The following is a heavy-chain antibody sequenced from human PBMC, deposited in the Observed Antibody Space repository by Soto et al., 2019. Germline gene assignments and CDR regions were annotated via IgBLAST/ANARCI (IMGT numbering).Heavy chain of an antibody. CDR2: IGTAGDT. J-gene: IGHJ6*02. CDR1: GFTFSSYD. CDR3: ARAPVRTQRITIFGVVSHYYYGMDV. V-gene: IGHV3-13*01. Sequence: PGGSLRLSCAASGFTFSSYDMHWVRQATGKGLEWVSAIGTAGDTYYPGSVKGRFTISRENAKNSLYLQMNGLRAGDTAVYYCARAPVRTQRITIFGVVSHYYYGMDVWGQGTTVTVSS. D-gene: IGHD3-3*01.